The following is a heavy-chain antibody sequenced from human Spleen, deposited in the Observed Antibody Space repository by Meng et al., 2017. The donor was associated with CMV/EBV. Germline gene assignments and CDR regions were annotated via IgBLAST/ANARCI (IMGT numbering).Heavy chain of an antibody. V-gene: IGHV4-34*01. CDR1: GYY. J-gene: IGHJ6*02. D-gene: IGHD2-15*01. CDR2: INHSGST. CDR3: ARFSCGGGSCYRAYYYYGMDV. Sequence: GYYWSWIRQPPGKGLEWIGEINHSGSTNYNPSLKSRVTISVDTSKNQFSLKLSSVTAADTAVYYCARFSCGGGSCYRAYYYYGMDVWGQGTTVTVSS.